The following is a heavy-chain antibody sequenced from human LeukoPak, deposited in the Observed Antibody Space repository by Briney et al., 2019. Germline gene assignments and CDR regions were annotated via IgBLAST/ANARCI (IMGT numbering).Heavy chain of an antibody. J-gene: IGHJ4*02. Sequence: ASVKVSCKASGYTFTGYYMHWVRQAPGQGLEWMGWINPNSGGTNYAQKFQGRVTMTRDTSISTAYMELSRLRSDDTAVYYCARVYYYGSGSYYSPSPFDYWGQGTLVTVSS. D-gene: IGHD3-10*01. CDR3: ARVYYYGSGSYYSPSPFDY. CDR1: GYTFTGYY. V-gene: IGHV1-2*02. CDR2: INPNSGGT.